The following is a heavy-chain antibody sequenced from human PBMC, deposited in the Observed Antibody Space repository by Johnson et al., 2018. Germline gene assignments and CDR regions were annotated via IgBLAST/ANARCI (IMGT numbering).Heavy chain of an antibody. J-gene: IGHJ3*02. D-gene: IGHD3-22*01. V-gene: IGHV3-30*18. CDR2: ISYDERET. Sequence: QVQLVESGGGVVQPGRSLRLSCAASGFHFRAYGMNLVRQAPGKGLQCVALISYDERETFYSDSVKGRFTVSRDNSKDTLYLQMNSLRVEDTAVYYCAKDYYDSSGSQPFDTWGQGTMVTVSS. CDR1: GFHFRAYG. CDR3: AKDYYDSSGSQPFDT.